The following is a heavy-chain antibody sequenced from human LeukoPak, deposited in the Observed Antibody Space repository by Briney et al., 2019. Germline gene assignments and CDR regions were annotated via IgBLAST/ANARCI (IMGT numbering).Heavy chain of an antibody. J-gene: IGHJ6*03. CDR1: GGSISSYY. V-gene: IGHV4-59*01. CDR3: AREVHYYYYYYMDV. Sequence: PSETLSLTCTVSGGSISSYYWSWIRQPPGKGLEWIGYIYYSGSTNYNPSLKSRVTISVDTSKNQFSLKLSSVTAADTAVYYCAREVHYYYYYYMDVWGKGTTVTVSS. CDR2: IYYSGST.